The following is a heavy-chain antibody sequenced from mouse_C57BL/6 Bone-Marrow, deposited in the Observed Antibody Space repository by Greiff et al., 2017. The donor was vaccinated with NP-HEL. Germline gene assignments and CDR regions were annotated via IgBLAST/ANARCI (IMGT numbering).Heavy chain of an antibody. Sequence: QVQLQQSGAELVRPGTSVKVSCKASGYAFTNYLVEWVKQRPGQGLEWIGVINPGSGGTNYNEKFKGKATLTADKSSSTAYMQLSSLTSEDSAVYFCAIDSSGSWAQGTLVTVSA. V-gene: IGHV1-54*01. J-gene: IGHJ3*01. CDR3: AIDSSGS. D-gene: IGHD3-2*02. CDR2: INPGSGGT. CDR1: GYAFTNYL.